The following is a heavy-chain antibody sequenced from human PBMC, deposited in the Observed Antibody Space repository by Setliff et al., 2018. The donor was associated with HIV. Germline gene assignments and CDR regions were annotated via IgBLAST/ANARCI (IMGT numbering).Heavy chain of an antibody. V-gene: IGHV1-2*05. CDR3: ASKVHCTNGVCLDAFDI. J-gene: IGHJ3*02. Sequence: ASVKVSCKASGYTFTGYYMHWVRQAPGQGLEWMGRINPNSGGTNYVQKFQGRVTMTRDRSISTAYMELSRLRSDDTGVYYCASKVHCTNGVCLDAFDIWGQGTTVTVSS. CDR1: GYTFTGYY. CDR2: INPNSGGT. D-gene: IGHD2-8*01.